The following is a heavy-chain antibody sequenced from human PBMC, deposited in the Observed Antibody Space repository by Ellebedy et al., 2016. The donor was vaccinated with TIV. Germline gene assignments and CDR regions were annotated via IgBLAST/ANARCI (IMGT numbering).Heavy chain of an antibody. Sequence: ASVKVSXXASGYTFTSYYMHWVRQAPGQGLEWMGIINPSGGSTSYAQKFQGRVTMTRDTSTSTVYMELSSLRSEDTAVYYCARGAGYCSGGSCYSFDYWGQGTLVTVSS. CDR1: GYTFTSYY. J-gene: IGHJ4*02. D-gene: IGHD2-15*01. V-gene: IGHV1-46*01. CDR2: INPSGGST. CDR3: ARGAGYCSGGSCYSFDY.